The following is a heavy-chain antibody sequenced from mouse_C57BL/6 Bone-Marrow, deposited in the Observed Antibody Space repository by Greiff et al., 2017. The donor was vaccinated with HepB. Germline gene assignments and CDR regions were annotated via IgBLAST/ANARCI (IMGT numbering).Heavy chain of an antibody. CDR2: INPSSGYT. CDR3: AKMWYIDY. CDR1: GYTFTSYW. V-gene: IGHV1-7*01. J-gene: IGHJ2*01. D-gene: IGHD1-1*02. Sequence: VQLQQSGAELAKSGASVKLSCKASGYTFTSYWMHWVKQRPGQGLEWIGYINPSSGYTKYNQKFKDKATLTTDKSSSTAYMQLSSLTYEDSAVYYCAKMWYIDYWGQGTTLTVSS.